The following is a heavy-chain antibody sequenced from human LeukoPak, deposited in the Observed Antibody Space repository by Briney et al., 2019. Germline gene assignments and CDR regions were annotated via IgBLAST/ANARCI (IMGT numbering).Heavy chain of an antibody. D-gene: IGHD3-22*01. J-gene: IGHJ3*02. CDR1: GFTFSRYA. V-gene: IGHV3-64D*09. CDR2: ISSTGGST. CDR3: VKAPRMTVVAFDS. Sequence: GGSLRLSCSASGFTFSRYAMHWVRQAPGKGLEYVSAISSTGGSTYYADSVKGRFTISRDNSKNTLYLQMSSLRAEDTSVYYCVKAPRMTVVAFDSCGQGTMVTVSS.